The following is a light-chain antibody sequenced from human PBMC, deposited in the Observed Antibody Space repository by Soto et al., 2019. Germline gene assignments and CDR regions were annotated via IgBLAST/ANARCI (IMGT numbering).Light chain of an antibody. V-gene: IGKV4-1*01. J-gene: IGKJ4*01. CDR1: QSVLHSSNNKNY. CDR3: QQYYSTPLT. Sequence: DIVMTQSPDSLAVSLGERATINCKSSQSVLHSSNNKNYVAWYQQKPRQPPKLLIYWASTRESGVPDRFSGSGSGADFTLTISSLQAEDVAVYYCQQYYSTPLTFGGGTKVEIK. CDR2: WAS.